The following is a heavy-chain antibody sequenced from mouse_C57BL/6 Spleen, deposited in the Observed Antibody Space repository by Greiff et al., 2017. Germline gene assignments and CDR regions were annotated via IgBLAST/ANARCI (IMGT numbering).Heavy chain of an antibody. D-gene: IGHD1-1*01. J-gene: IGHJ2*01. CDR3: ALSTTVVEVDY. CDR2: INPSTGGT. CDR1: GYSFTGYY. Sequence: VQLQQSGPELVKPGASVKISCKASGYSFTGYYMNWVKQSPEKSLEWIGEINPSTGGTTYNQKFKAKATLTVDKSSSTAYMQLKSLTSEDSAVYYCALSTTVVEVDYWGQGTTLTVSS. V-gene: IGHV1-42*01.